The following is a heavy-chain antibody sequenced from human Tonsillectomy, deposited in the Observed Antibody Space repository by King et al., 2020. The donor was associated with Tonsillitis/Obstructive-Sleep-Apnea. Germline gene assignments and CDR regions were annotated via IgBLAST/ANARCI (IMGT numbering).Heavy chain of an antibody. V-gene: IGHV2-26*01. CDR2: IFSNDEK. D-gene: IGHD6-19*01. CDR1: GFSLSKPRMG. CDR3: ARGWLVYDY. Sequence: QFTLKESGPVLVKPTETLTLTCTVSGFSLSKPRMGVSWIRQPPGKALEWLAHIFSNDEKSYNTSLKSRLTIYRDTSKSQVVLTMTNVDPVDTATYYCARGWLVYDYWGQGTLVTVSS. J-gene: IGHJ4*02.